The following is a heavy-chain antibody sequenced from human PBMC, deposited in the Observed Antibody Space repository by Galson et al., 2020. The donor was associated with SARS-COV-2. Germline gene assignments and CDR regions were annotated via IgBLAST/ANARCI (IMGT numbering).Heavy chain of an antibody. V-gene: IGHV4-30-2*01. Sequence: SETLSLTCAVSGGSISSGGYSWSWIRQPPGKGLEWIGYIYHSGSTYYNPSLKSRVTISVDRSKNQFSLKLISVTAADTAVYYCARSTLWFGELATAFPDAFDIWGQGTMVTVSS. D-gene: IGHD3-10*01. CDR2: IYHSGST. CDR1: GGSISSGGYS. J-gene: IGHJ3*02. CDR3: ARSTLWFGELATAFPDAFDI.